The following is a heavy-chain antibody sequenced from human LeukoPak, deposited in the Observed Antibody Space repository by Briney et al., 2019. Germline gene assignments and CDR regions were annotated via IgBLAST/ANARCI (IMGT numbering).Heavy chain of an antibody. J-gene: IGHJ5*02. CDR3: ARGDIVVLPAGIPHNWFDP. D-gene: IGHD2-2*02. V-gene: IGHV1-2*02. Sequence: ASVKVSCKASGYSFTGYHIHWVRQAPGQGLEWMGWINPNSGGTNYAQKFQGRVTMTRDTSISTAYMELSGLRSDDTAVYYCARGDIVVLPAGIPHNWFDPWGQGTLVTVSS. CDR1: GYSFTGYH. CDR2: INPNSGGT.